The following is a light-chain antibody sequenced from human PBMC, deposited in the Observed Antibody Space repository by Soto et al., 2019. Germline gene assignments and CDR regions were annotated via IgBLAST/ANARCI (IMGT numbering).Light chain of an antibody. Sequence: VLTPPASGSGSPGQSITISCPGTSSDVGGYDYVGWYQQHPGKAPKLMIYNVYNRPSGVSFRFSGSKSGNTASLTISGLQTEDEADYYCTSYTNRYTYVFGTGTKVTVL. CDR2: NVY. V-gene: IGLV2-14*01. CDR3: TSYTNRYTYV. CDR1: SSDVGGYDY. J-gene: IGLJ1*01.